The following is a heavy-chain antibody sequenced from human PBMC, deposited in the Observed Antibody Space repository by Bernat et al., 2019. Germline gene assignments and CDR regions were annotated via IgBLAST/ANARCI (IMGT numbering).Heavy chain of an antibody. CDR1: GFTFSSYE. V-gene: IGHV3-7*01. J-gene: IGHJ6*02. CDR2: IKQDGSEK. Sequence: EVQLVESGGGLVQPGGSLRLSCAASGFTFSSYEMNWVRQAPGKGLEWVANIKQDGSEKYYVDSVKGRFTISRDNAKNSLYLQMNSLRAEDTAVYYCAREVPSVWGQGTTVTVSS. CDR3: AREVPSV.